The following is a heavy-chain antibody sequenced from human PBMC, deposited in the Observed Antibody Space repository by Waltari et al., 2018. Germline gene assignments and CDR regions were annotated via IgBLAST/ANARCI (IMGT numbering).Heavy chain of an antibody. CDR2: FDPEDGET. CDR1: GYTLTELS. D-gene: IGHD3-3*01. J-gene: IGHJ4*02. V-gene: IGHV1-24*01. Sequence: QVQLVQSGAEVKKPGASVKVSCKVSGYTLTELSMHWVRQARGKGLEWMGGFDPEDGETIYPQKFQVRVTMTEDTSTDTAYMELSSLRAEYTAVYYCATQSPRALREDYDFWSGYYRWGQGTLVTVSS. CDR3: ATQSPRALREDYDFWSGYYR.